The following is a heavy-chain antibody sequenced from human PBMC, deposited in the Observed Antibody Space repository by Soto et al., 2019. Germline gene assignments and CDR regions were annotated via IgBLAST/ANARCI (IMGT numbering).Heavy chain of an antibody. D-gene: IGHD6-13*01. J-gene: IGHJ3*01. CDR2: ISPSSGGT. CDR3: TRSIITTAGTDAFDL. V-gene: IGHV1-46*03. Sequence: QVQLVQSGAEVKKPGASVRVSCKASGYTFTSYYIHWVRQAPGHGPEWMGRISPSSGGTDYAQKFQGRVTLTRDTSTSTVYMELSSLRSEDTAVYYCTRSIITTAGTDAFDLWGQGTLVTVSS. CDR1: GYTFTSYY.